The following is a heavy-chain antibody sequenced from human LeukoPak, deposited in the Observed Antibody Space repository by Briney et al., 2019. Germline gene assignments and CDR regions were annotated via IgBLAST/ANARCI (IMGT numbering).Heavy chain of an antibody. CDR2: ISGSGGST. D-gene: IGHD2-2*01. Sequence: GGSLRLSCAASGFTFSSYAMSCVRQAPGKGLEWVSAISGSGGSTYYADSVKGRFTISRDNSKNTLYLQMNSLRAEDTAVYYCAKDDRSTSYYNWFDPWGQGTLVTVSS. J-gene: IGHJ5*02. V-gene: IGHV3-23*01. CDR3: AKDDRSTSYYNWFDP. CDR1: GFTFSSYA.